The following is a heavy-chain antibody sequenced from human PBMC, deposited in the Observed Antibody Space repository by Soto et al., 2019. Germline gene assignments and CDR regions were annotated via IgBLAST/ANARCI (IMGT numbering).Heavy chain of an antibody. CDR2: ISSSSSYI. CDR3: ARERGIQLWAQGGEIDY. CDR1: GFTFSSYS. J-gene: IGHJ4*02. Sequence: EVQLVESGGGLVKPGGSLRLSCAASGFTFSSYSMNWVRQAPGKGLEWVSSISSSSSYIYYADSVKGRFTISRDNAKNSLYLQMNSLRAEDTAVYYCARERGIQLWAQGGEIDYWGQGTLVTVSS. D-gene: IGHD5-18*01. V-gene: IGHV3-21*01.